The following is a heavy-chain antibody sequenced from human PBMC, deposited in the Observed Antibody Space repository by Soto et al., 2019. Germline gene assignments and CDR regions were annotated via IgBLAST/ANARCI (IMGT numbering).Heavy chain of an antibody. V-gene: IGHV3-48*01. CDR3: ARDPPHKKIKYFDY. CDR1: GFTFSSYS. J-gene: IGHJ4*02. Sequence: GGSLRLSCAASGFTFSSYSMNWVRQAPGKGLEWVSYISSSSSTIYYADSVKGRFTISRDNAKNSLYLQMNSLRAEDTAVYYCARDPPHKKIKYFDYWGQGTLVTVSS. CDR2: ISSSSSTI.